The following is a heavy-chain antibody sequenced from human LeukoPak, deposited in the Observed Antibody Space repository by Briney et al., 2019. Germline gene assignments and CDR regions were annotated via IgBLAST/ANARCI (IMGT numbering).Heavy chain of an antibody. D-gene: IGHD2-21*01. CDR1: GFTFDDYA. CDR3: AKARLNRNYFDY. CDR2: ISGDGGNT. V-gene: IGHV3-43*02. Sequence: GGSLRLSCAASGFTFDDYAMHWVRQAPGKGLEWVSHISGDGGNTYYAGSVKGRFTISRDNSKNSLYLQMNSLRTEDTALYYCAKARLNRNYFDYWGQGTLVTVSS. J-gene: IGHJ4*02.